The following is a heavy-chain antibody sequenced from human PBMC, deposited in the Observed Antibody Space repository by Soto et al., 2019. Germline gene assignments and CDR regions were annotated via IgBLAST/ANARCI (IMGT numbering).Heavy chain of an antibody. Sequence: GGSLRLSCVASGFTFSTYAMHWVRQAPGKGLEWVSLISYDGIHIAYARSVQGRFTISRDNSKTTLSVQMNSLRPEDTAMYYCATDHGLAMVVRRGFNVWGQGTMVTVSS. D-gene: IGHD5-18*01. CDR1: GFTFSTYA. V-gene: IGHV3-30*04. CDR2: ISYDGIHI. CDR3: ATDHGLAMVVRRGFNV. J-gene: IGHJ3*01.